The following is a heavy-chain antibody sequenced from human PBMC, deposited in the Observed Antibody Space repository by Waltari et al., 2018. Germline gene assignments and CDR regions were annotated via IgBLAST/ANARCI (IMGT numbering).Heavy chain of an antibody. V-gene: IGHV1-69-2*01. J-gene: IGHJ3*01. D-gene: IGHD3-10*01. CDR3: VTALGDRSSASRPFDV. Sequence: EVQLLQSGTELKKPGSTVKISCQVSGYRFTDYYIHWVQQAPGKGPQWMGLVDPEDGERIEAGRCQGRVTVTADTSTETAFRELSSLTSDDTAVYYCVTALGDRSSASRPFDVWGLGTLITVSS. CDR2: VDPEDGER. CDR1: GYRFTDYY.